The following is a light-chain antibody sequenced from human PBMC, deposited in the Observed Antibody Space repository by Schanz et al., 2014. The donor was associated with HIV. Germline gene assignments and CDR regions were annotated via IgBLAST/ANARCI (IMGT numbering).Light chain of an antibody. V-gene: IGKV4-1*01. J-gene: IGKJ1*01. CDR3: NHFDTGWP. CDR2: WAS. CDR1: QSVLYSSNNKNY. Sequence: IVMTQSPDSLAVSLGERATINCKSSQSVLYSSNNKNYVAWYQQKPGLPPKLLISWASTRESGVPDRFSGGGSGTVFTFTIRGGQAEEGAFYYCNHFDTGWPSAQGTRV.